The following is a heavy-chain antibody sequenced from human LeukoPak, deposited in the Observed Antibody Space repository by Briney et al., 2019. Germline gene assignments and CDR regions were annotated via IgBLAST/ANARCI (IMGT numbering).Heavy chain of an antibody. CDR2: ISGSGAGT. D-gene: IGHD3-10*01. Sequence: PGGSLRLSCAASGFTFSRYAMSWVRQAPGNGLEWFSGISGSGAGTFYGDSVKGRFTISRDNSENTLYLQMSSLGAEDTAVYYCAKDKAGSTAYYFDYWGQRALVTVSS. CDR3: AKDKAGSTAYYFDY. V-gene: IGHV3-23*01. CDR1: GFTFSRYA. J-gene: IGHJ4*02.